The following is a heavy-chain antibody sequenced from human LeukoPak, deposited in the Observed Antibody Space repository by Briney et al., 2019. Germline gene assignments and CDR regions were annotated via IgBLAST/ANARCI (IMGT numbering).Heavy chain of an antibody. Sequence: SETLSLTCTVSGGSISSSSYYWSWIRQPAGKGLEWIGRIYTSGSTNYNPSLKSRVTISVDTSKNQFSLKLSSVTAADTAVYYCARVTRDYDILTGYYTARWFDPWGQGTLVTVSS. J-gene: IGHJ5*02. CDR2: IYTSGST. CDR1: GGSISSSSYY. V-gene: IGHV4-61*02. CDR3: ARVTRDYDILTGYYTARWFDP. D-gene: IGHD3-9*01.